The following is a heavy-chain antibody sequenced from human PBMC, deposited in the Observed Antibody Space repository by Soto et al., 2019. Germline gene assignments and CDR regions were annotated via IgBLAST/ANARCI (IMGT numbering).Heavy chain of an antibody. V-gene: IGHV1-18*01. Sequence: GASVKVSCKASGYTFTSYGISWVPQAPGQGLEWMGWISAYNGNTNYAQKLQGRVTMTTDPSTSTAYMEVRSLRSNDTAVYYCARRRHRDGSGSYMAAHYYYGMDVWGQGTTVTVSS. CDR2: ISAYNGNT. CDR1: GYTFTSYG. CDR3: ARRRHRDGSGSYMAAHYYYGMDV. J-gene: IGHJ6*02. D-gene: IGHD3-10*01.